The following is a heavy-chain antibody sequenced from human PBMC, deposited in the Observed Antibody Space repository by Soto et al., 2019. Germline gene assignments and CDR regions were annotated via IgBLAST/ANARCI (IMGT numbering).Heavy chain of an antibody. CDR3: ASDLSDIVVEEGPHPFDY. V-gene: IGHV3-30-3*01. D-gene: IGHD2-15*01. J-gene: IGHJ4*02. CDR2: ISYDGSNK. CDR1: GFTFSSYA. Sequence: QVQLVESGGGVVQPGRSLRLSCAASGFTFSSYAMHWVRQAPGKGLEWVAVISYDGSNKYYADSVKGRFTISRDNSKNTQYLQMNSLRAEDTAVYYCASDLSDIVVEEGPHPFDYWGQGTLVTVSS.